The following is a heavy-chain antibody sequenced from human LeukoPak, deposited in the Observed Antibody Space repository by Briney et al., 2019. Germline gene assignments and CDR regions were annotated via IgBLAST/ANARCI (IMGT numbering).Heavy chain of an antibody. CDR3: ASSWFGARNWFDP. Sequence: ASVKVSCKTSGYTFTSYGISWVRQAPGQGLEWMGWISVYDGNTNYAQKIQGRVSMTTDTSTSTAYMELRSLRSDDTAVYYCASSWFGARNWFDPWGQGTLVTVSS. CDR1: GYTFTSYG. J-gene: IGHJ5*02. D-gene: IGHD3-10*01. CDR2: ISVYDGNT. V-gene: IGHV1-18*01.